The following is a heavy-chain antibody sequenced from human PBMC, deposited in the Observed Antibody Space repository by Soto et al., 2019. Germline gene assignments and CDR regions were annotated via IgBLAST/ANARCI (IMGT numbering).Heavy chain of an antibody. CDR1: GFDFGDYD. Sequence: PGGSLRLSCTGSGFDFGDYDMSWIRQALGKGQEWVSYIDRGDGTTYYTDPVKRRFTIARENAKKRVYLQMSSLRVEDTALYYCVRAYYSSSWFPFDRRGQGTLVTVSS. D-gene: IGHD6-13*01. CDR2: IDRGDGTT. V-gene: IGHV3-11*01. J-gene: IGHJ4*02. CDR3: VRAYYSSSWFPFDR.